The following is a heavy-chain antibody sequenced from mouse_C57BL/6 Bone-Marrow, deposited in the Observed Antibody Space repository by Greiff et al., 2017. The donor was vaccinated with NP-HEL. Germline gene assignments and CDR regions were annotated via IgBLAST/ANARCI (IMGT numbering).Heavy chain of an antibody. D-gene: IGHD1-1*01. CDR3: AKGFYGSSSRAMDY. CDR2: IWRGGST. J-gene: IGHJ4*01. Sequence: VQLVESGPGLVQPSQSLSITCTVSGFSLTSYGVHWVRQSPGKGLEWLGVIWRGGSTDYNAAFMSRLSITKDNSKSQVFFKMNSLQADDTAIYYCAKGFYGSSSRAMDYWGQGTSVTVSS. V-gene: IGHV2-5*01. CDR1: GFSLTSYG.